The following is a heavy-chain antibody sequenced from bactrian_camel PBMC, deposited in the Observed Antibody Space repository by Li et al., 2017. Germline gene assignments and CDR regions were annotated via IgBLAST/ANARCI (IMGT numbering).Heavy chain of an antibody. J-gene: IGHJ6*01. CDR3: NVYCAGMPPSGY. D-gene: IGHD1*01. V-gene: IGHV3S40*01. CDR2: FYTAGGNT. CDR1: EDAYRGNC. Sequence: DVQLVESGGGSVQAGGSLTLSCVASEDAYRGNCMGWFRQAPGKEREGVASFYTAGGNTYYADSVKGRFAISHDNANNTVHLDMNSLKPEDTAMYYCNVYCAGMPPSGYWGQ.